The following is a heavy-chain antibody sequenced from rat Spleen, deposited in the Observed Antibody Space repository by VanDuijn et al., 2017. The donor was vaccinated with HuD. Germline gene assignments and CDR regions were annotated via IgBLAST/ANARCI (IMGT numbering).Heavy chain of an antibody. V-gene: IGHV5-17*01. Sequence: EVQLVESGGGLIQPGRSLKLSCAASGFTFSDYAMAWVRQAPKKGLEWVATISYGDTSGHSSTYYRDSVKGRFTISRDNAKSTLSLQMDSLRSEDTATYYCARRHYGYTDYFDYWGQGVMVTVSS. CDR1: GFTFSDYA. CDR3: ARRHYGYTDYFDY. D-gene: IGHD1-9*01. J-gene: IGHJ2*01. CDR2: ISYGDTSGHSST.